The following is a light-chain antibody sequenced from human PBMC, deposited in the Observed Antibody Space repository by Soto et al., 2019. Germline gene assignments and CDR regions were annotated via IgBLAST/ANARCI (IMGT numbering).Light chain of an antibody. J-gene: IGLJ2*01. CDR2: EGS. V-gene: IGLV2-23*01. CDR3: CSYTDIALDVV. CDR1: RSDVGSYNL. Sequence: QSALTQPASVSGSPGQSITISCTGTRSDVGSYNLVSWYQQHPGKAPKLMIYEGSKRPSGVSNRFSGSKSGNTASLTISGLQAEDEGDYYCCSYTDIALDVVFGGGTKLTVL.